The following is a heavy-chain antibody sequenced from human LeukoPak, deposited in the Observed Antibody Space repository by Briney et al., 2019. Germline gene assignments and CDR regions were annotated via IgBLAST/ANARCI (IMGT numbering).Heavy chain of an antibody. Sequence: ASVKVSCTVSGYTLTLLSMHWVRQPPGKGLGWMGGFDPEDGETIYAQKFQGRVTMTEDTSTDTAYMELSSLRSEDTAVYYCAPEIAMVRGVIRANWFDPWGQGTLVTVSS. D-gene: IGHD3-10*01. J-gene: IGHJ5*02. CDR3: APEIAMVRGVIRANWFDP. CDR1: GYTLTLLS. V-gene: IGHV1-24*01. CDR2: FDPEDGET.